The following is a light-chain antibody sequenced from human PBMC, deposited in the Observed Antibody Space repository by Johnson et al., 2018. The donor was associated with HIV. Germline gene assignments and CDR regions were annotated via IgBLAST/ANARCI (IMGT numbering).Light chain of an antibody. CDR3: GTCDSSLSAGGV. V-gene: IGLV1-51*01. CDR1: SSNIGNNY. J-gene: IGLJ1*01. CDR2: DNN. Sequence: QSVLTQPPSVSAAPGQKVTISCSGSSSNIGNNYVSWYQQVPGTAPKLLIYDNNKRPSGIPDRFSGSKSGTSATLGITGLQTGDEAYYYCGTCDSSLSAGGVFGTGTKVTVL.